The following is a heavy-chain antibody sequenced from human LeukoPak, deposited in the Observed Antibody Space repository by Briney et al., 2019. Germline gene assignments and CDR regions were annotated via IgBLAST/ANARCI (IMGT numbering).Heavy chain of an antibody. CDR1: GGSISNYY. J-gene: IGHJ6*03. CDR2: IYYSETT. Sequence: SETLSLTCTVSGGSISNYYWSWIRQPPGKGLEWIGYIYYSETTSYNPSLKSRVTISEDTSKNQFSLKLSSVTAADTAVYYCARMPASYYYYYYMDVWGKGTTVTISS. D-gene: IGHD2-2*01. V-gene: IGHV4-59*12. CDR3: ARMPASYYYYYYMDV.